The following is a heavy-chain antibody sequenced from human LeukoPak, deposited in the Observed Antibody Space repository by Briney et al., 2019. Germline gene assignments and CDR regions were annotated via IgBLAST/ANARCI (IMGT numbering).Heavy chain of an antibody. J-gene: IGHJ5*02. D-gene: IGHD3-10*01. CDR2: INHSGST. Sequence: SETLSLTCTVSGGSISSSSYYWSWIRQPPGKGLEWIGEINHSGSTNYNPSLKSRVTISVDTSKNQFSLKLSSVTAADTAVYNCARAASYYGSGSYYKGNWFDPWGQGTLVTVSS. CDR1: GGSISSSSYY. V-gene: IGHV4-39*07. CDR3: ARAASYYGSGSYYKGNWFDP.